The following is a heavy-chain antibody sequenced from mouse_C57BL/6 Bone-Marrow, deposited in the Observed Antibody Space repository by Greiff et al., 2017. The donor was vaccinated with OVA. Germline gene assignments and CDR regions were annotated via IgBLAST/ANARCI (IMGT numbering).Heavy chain of an antibody. CDR3: ARQGGNYLFDY. CDR2: ISSGGSYT. J-gene: IGHJ2*01. Sequence: EVKVVESGGDLVKPGGSLKLSCAASGFTFSSYGMSWVRQTPDKRLEWVATISSGGSYTYYPDSVKGRFTISRDNAKNTLYLQMSSLKSEDTAMYYCARQGGNYLFDYWGQGTTLTVSS. CDR1: GFTFSSYG. V-gene: IGHV5-6*01. D-gene: IGHD2-1*01.